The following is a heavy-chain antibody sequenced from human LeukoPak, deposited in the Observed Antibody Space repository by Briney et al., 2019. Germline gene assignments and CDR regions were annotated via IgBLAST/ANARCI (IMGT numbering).Heavy chain of an antibody. CDR2: IRSDGSST. CDR3: AGVLGVRDLAYFDY. J-gene: IGHJ4*01. CDR1: GFTFNTYW. V-gene: IGHV3-74*01. D-gene: IGHD3-10*02. Sequence: GGSLRLSCAASGFTFNTYWRHWVRQAPGKGLVWVSRIRSDGSSTSYADSVRGRFTISRDNANNTLYLQMISLRADDTAVYYCAGVLGVRDLAYFDYWGHGTLVTVSS.